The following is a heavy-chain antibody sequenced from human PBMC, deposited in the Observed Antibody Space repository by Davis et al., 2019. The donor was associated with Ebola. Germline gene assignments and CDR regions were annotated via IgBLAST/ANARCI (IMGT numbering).Heavy chain of an antibody. CDR3: MKQLTAAEGPDFDF. V-gene: IGHV3-74*01. D-gene: IGHD2-2*01. J-gene: IGHJ4*02. CDR1: GFTFSHFH. Sequence: GESLKISCAASGFTFSHFHIHWVRQTPGTGLVWVARINPDGTGTNYADSVKGRFTISRDNSKNTLYLQMNNLRVEDTAVYYCMKQLTAAEGPDFDFWGQGTLVTVSS. CDR2: INPDGTGT.